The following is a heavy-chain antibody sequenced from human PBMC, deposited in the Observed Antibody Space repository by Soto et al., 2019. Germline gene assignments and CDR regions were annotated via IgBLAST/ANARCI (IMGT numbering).Heavy chain of an antibody. CDR1: GGSISSYY. Sequence: SETLSLTCTVSGGSISSYYWSWIRQPPGKGLEWIGYIYYSGSTNYNPSLKSRVTISVDTSKNQFSLKLSSVTAADTAVYYCGRRGVRGKQSMDVWGQGTTVNVS. J-gene: IGHJ6*02. D-gene: IGHD3-10*01. CDR2: IYYSGST. CDR3: GRRGVRGKQSMDV. V-gene: IGHV4-59*08.